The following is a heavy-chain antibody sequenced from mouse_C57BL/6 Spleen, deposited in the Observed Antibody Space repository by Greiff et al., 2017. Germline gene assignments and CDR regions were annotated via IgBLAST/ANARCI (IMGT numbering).Heavy chain of an antibody. V-gene: IGHV1-26*01. CDR1: GYTFTDYY. Sequence: VQLQQSGPELVKPGASVKISCKASGYTFTDYYMNWVKQSHGKSLEWIGDINPNNGGTSYNQKFKGKATLTVDKSSSTAYMELRSLTSEDSAVYYCARLTLYAMDYWGQGTSVTVSS. CDR2: INPNNGGT. CDR3: ARLTLYAMDY. J-gene: IGHJ4*01.